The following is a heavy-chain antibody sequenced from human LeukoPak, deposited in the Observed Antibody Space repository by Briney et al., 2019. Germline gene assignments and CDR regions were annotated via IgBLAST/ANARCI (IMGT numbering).Heavy chain of an antibody. J-gene: IGHJ6*02. CDR1: GGSISSSTYY. CDR3: ARQSNVDTAMITYYYYGMDV. D-gene: IGHD5-18*01. Sequence: SETLSLTCTVSGGSISSSTYYWGWIRQPPGKGLEWIGSIYYSGSTYYNPSLKSRVTISVDTSKNQFSLKLSSVTAADTAVYYCARQSNVDTAMITYYYYGMDVWGQGTTVTVSS. CDR2: IYYSGST. V-gene: IGHV4-39*01.